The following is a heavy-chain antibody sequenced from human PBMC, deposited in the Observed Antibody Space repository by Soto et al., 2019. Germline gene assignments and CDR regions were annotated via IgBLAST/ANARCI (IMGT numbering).Heavy chain of an antibody. CDR1: GGSISSYY. J-gene: IGHJ4*02. D-gene: IGHD2-2*01. V-gene: IGHV4-59*08. CDR2: IYYSGST. Sequence: SETLSLTCTVSGGSISSYYWSWIRQPPGKGLEWIGYIYYSGSTNYNPSLKSRVTISVDTSKSQFSLKLSSLTAADTAVYYCARKYCSTTRCYQYFDYWGQGTLVTVSS. CDR3: ARKYCSTTRCYQYFDY.